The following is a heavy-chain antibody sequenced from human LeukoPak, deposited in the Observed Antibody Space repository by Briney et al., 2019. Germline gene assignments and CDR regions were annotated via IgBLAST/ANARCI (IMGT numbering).Heavy chain of an antibody. D-gene: IGHD6-25*01. CDR1: GGSFSGYY. Sequence: PSETLSLTCAVYGGSFSGYYWSWIRQPPGKGLEWIGEINHSGSTNYNPSLKSRVTISVDTSKNQFSLKLSSVTAADTAFYYCARVLTAAGLDFWGQGTLVTVSS. CDR3: ARVLTAAGLDF. CDR2: INHSGST. J-gene: IGHJ4*02. V-gene: IGHV4-34*01.